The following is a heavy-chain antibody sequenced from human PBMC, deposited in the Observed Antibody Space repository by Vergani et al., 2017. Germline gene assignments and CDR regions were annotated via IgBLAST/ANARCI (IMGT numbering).Heavy chain of an antibody. CDR1: GDSISSNNC. Sequence: QVQLQESGPGLVKPPGTLSLTCAVSGDSISSNNCWTWVRQPPGKGLEWIGEICHTEDTKYSPSLKSRVTVSVDESRNLFSLRLNSVTAADTAVYYCARGRGHRVVVPDAIRGGYYYMDVWGKGTTVTVSS. D-gene: IGHD2-2*01. V-gene: IGHV4-4*03. CDR2: ICHTEDT. J-gene: IGHJ6*03. CDR3: ARGRGHRVVVPDAIRGGYYYMDV.